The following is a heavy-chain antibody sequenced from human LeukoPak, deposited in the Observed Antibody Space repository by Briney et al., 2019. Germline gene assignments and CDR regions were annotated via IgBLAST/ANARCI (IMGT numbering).Heavy chain of an antibody. CDR3: ARDPGYCSGGSCYSWYFDL. Sequence: GGSLRLSCAASGFTFSSFGMHWVRQAPGQGLEWVAFIRYDGTNKYYADSVKGRFTISRDNAKNSLFLQMNSLRAEDTAVYYCARDPGYCSGGSCYSWYFDLWGRGTLVTVSS. D-gene: IGHD2-15*01. V-gene: IGHV3-30*02. CDR1: GFTFSSFG. J-gene: IGHJ2*01. CDR2: IRYDGTNK.